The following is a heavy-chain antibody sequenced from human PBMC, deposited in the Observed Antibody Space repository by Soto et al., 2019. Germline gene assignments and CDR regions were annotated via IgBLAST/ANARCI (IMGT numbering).Heavy chain of an antibody. J-gene: IGHJ5*02. CDR3: ARDGIAAAGTSWFDP. D-gene: IGHD6-13*01. Sequence: ASVKVSCKASGYTFTSHAMHWVRQAPGQRLEWMGWINAGNGNTKYSQKFQGRVTITTDTSASTAYMELSSLRSEDTAVYYCARDGIAAAGTSWFDPWGQGTLVTVSS. CDR2: INAGNGNT. CDR1: GYTFTSHA. V-gene: IGHV1-3*01.